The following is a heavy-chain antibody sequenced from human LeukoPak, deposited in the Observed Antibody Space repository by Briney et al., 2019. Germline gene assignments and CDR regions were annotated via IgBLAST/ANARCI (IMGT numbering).Heavy chain of an antibody. CDR3: ARGGYSGYPTPLYYGMDV. D-gene: IGHD5-12*01. Sequence: SETLSLTCAVYGGSFSVYYWSWIRQPPGKGLEWIGEINHSGSTNYNPSLKSRVTISVDTSKNQFSLKLSSVTAADTAVYYCARGGYSGYPTPLYYGMDVWGKGTTVTVSS. CDR2: INHSGST. CDR1: GGSFSVYY. V-gene: IGHV4-34*01. J-gene: IGHJ6*04.